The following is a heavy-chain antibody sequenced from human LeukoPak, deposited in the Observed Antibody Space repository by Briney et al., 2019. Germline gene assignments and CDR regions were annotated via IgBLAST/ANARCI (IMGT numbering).Heavy chain of an antibody. D-gene: IGHD6-13*01. Sequence: GASVKVSCKASGGTFSSYAISWVRQAPGQGLEWMGGIIPIFGTANYAQKFQGRVTITADESTSTAYMELSSLRSEDTAVYYCARDVVDSGRGPGVLAAAGTDYYYMDVWGKGTTVTISS. CDR2: IIPIFGTA. V-gene: IGHV1-69*13. CDR1: GGTFSSYA. CDR3: ARDVVDSGRGPGVLAAAGTDYYYMDV. J-gene: IGHJ6*03.